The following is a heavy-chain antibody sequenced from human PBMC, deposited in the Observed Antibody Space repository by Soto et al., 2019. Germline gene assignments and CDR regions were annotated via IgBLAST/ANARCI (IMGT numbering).Heavy chain of an antibody. J-gene: IGHJ1*01. D-gene: IGHD3-22*01. CDR1: GGTFSSST. CDR3: ARGWGSDSTTYYYAY. Sequence: ASVKVSCKASGGTFSSSTISWVRQAPGQGLEWVGGIAPIFGKPNYAQRFQGRVTISADESTTTAYMQLSSLRSEDTALYFCARGWGSDSTTYYYAYWGQGTSVTVSS. CDR2: IAPIFGKP. V-gene: IGHV1-69*13.